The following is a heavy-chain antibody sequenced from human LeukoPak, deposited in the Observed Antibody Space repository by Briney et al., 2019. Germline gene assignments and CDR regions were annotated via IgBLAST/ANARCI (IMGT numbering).Heavy chain of an antibody. CDR2: ISGSGGST. D-gene: IGHD2-2*01. V-gene: IGHV3-23*01. Sequence: PGGSLRLSCAASGFTFSSYAMSWVRQAPGKGLEWVSAISGSGGSTYYADSVKGRFTISRDNSKNTLYLQMNSLRAEDTAVYYCAKLIYCSSTSCPAWFDYWGQGTLVTVSS. CDR3: AKLIYCSSTSCPAWFDY. CDR1: GFTFSSYA. J-gene: IGHJ4*02.